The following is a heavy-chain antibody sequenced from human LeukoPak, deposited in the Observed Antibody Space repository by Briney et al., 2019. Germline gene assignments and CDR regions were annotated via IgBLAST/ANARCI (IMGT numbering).Heavy chain of an antibody. D-gene: IGHD2-2*01. J-gene: IGHJ6*03. V-gene: IGHV1-2*02. Sequence: ASLKVSCKASGYTFTAYYMHWVRQVPGQGLDWMGWINPQSGDTKFAQKFQGRVTMTRDTSISTAYMEVTSLRSDDTAVYYCARDGDYLLLSARYYMDVWGKGTTVTISS. CDR3: ARDGDYLLLSARYYMDV. CDR1: GYTFTAYY. CDR2: INPQSGDT.